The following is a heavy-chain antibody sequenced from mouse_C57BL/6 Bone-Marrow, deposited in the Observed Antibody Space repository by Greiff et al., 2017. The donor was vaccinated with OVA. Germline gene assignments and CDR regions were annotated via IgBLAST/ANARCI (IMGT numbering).Heavy chain of an antibody. CDR3: ARDGRGTY. CDR1: GFTFSSYA. CDR2: ISDGGSYT. J-gene: IGHJ3*01. V-gene: IGHV5-4*01. Sequence: EVKLMESGGGLVKPGGSLKLSCAASGFTFSSYAMSWVRQTPEKRLEWVATISDGGSYTYYPDNVKGRFTISRDNAKNNLYLQMSHLKSEDTAMYYCARDGRGTYWGQRTLVTVSA.